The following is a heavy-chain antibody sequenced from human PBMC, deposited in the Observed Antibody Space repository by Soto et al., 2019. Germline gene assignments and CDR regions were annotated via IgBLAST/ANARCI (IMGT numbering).Heavy chain of an antibody. Sequence: ASVKVSCKASGYTFTSYGISWVRQAPGQGLEWMGWINTCNGNTKYSQKFQGRVTITRDTSASTAYMELSSLRSEDTAVYYCARGPRLRYCSSTSCYARYDYWGQGTLVTVSS. J-gene: IGHJ4*02. CDR3: ARGPRLRYCSSTSCYARYDY. D-gene: IGHD2-2*01. CDR2: INTCNGNT. V-gene: IGHV1-18*01. CDR1: GYTFTSYG.